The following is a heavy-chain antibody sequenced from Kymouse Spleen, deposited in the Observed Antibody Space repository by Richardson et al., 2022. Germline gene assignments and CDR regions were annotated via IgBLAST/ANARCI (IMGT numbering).Heavy chain of an antibody. Sequence: QLQLQESGPGLVKPSETLSLTCTVSGGSISSSSYYWGWIRQPPGKGLEWIGSIYYSGSTYYNPSLKSRVTISVDTSKNQFSLKLSSVTAADTAVYYCARLYSSSWHPFDYWGQGTLVTVSS. D-gene: IGHD6-13*01. V-gene: IGHV4-39*01. CDR1: GGSISSSSYY. CDR2: IYYSGST. CDR3: ARLYSSSWHPFDY. J-gene: IGHJ4*02.